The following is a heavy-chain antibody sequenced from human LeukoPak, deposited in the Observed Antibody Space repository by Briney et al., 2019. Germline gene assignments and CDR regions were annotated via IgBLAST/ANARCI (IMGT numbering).Heavy chain of an antibody. Sequence: SETLSLTCTVSGDSISSSSYYWGWIRQPAGKGLKWIGRIYASGSTNYNPSLKSRVTISVDTSKNQFSLKLSSVTAADTAVYYCARRQLVLGTFDIWGQGTMVTVSS. J-gene: IGHJ3*02. CDR2: IYASGST. CDR3: ARRQLVLGTFDI. D-gene: IGHD6-6*01. CDR1: GDSISSSSYY. V-gene: IGHV4-61*02.